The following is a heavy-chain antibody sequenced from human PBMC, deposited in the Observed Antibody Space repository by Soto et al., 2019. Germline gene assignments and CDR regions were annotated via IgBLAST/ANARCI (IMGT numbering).Heavy chain of an antibody. Sequence: SETLSLTCAVYGASLSANYCNWLRQPPGKGLEWIGEINHSANTHYNPSLRSRVTISIDTSKNQLSLHLRSVSAADTAVYYCARGRGEFVAWGYGTPVTVSS. J-gene: IGHJ5*01. CDR3: ARGRGEFVA. CDR2: INHSANT. CDR1: GASLSANY. V-gene: IGHV4-34*01. D-gene: IGHD2-21*01.